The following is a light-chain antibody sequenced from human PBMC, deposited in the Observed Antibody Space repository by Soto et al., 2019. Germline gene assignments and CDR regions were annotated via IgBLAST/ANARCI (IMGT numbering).Light chain of an antibody. CDR2: EGT. Sequence: QSALTQPASVSGSAGQSITISCTGTTSFVGTYNFVSWYQQHPGKAPQVLIYEGTKRPSGVSNRFSGSKSGNTASLTISGLQAEDEADYHCSSYTSGSSHYVFGTGTKLTVL. V-gene: IGLV2-14*02. CDR1: TSFVGTYNF. CDR3: SSYTSGSSHYV. J-gene: IGLJ1*01.